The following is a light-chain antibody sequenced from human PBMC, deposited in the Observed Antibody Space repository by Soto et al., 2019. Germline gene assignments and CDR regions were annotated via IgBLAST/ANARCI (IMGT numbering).Light chain of an antibody. CDR2: DVS. CDR1: SHDVGGYNY. Sequence: QSALTQPASVSGSPGRSIAISCTGTSHDVGGYNYVSWYQQHPGKAPKLMIYDVSARPSGVSNRFSGSKSDDTASLTISGLQAEDEADYYCSSYTSSSTVVFGGGTKVTVL. J-gene: IGLJ2*01. CDR3: SSYTSSSTVV. V-gene: IGLV2-14*01.